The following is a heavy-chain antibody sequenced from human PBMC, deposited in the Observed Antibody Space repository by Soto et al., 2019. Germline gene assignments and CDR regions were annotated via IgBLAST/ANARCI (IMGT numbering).Heavy chain of an antibody. CDR2: IYYSGST. V-gene: IGHV4-31*03. CDR3: AREDYGDWVYFQH. Sequence: QVQLQESGPGLVKPSQTLSLTCTVSGGSISSGGYYWSWIRQHPGKGLEWIGYIYYSGSTYYNPSLKSRVTISVDTSKNQFSLKLSSVTAADTDVYYCAREDYGDWVYFQHWGQGTLVPVSS. D-gene: IGHD4-17*01. CDR1: GGSISSGGYY. J-gene: IGHJ1*01.